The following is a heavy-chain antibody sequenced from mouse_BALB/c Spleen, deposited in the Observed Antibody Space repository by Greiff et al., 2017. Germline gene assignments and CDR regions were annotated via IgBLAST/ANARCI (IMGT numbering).Heavy chain of an antibody. CDR2: ISDGGSYT. J-gene: IGHJ3*01. CDR3: ARDGGNYVWFAY. D-gene: IGHD2-1*01. CDR1: GFTFSDYY. Sequence: EVKLVESGGGLVKPGGSLKLSCAASGFTFSDYYMYWVRQTPEKRLEWVATISDGGSYTYYPDSVKGRFTISRDNAKNNLYLQMSSLKSEDTAMYYCARDGGNYVWFAYWGQGTLVTVSA. V-gene: IGHV5-4*02.